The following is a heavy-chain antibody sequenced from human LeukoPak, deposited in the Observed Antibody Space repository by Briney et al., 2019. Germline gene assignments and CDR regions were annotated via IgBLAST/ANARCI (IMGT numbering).Heavy chain of an antibody. D-gene: IGHD3-10*01. V-gene: IGHV3-48*04. J-gene: IGHJ6*02. CDR3: ARDLLPTYHYGSGSYYEGLGMDV. Sequence: GGSLRLSCAASGFTFSSSAMSWVRQAPGKGLEWVSYISSSGSTIYYADSVKGRFTISRDNAKNSLYLQMNSLRAEDTAVYYCARDLLPTYHYGSGSYYEGLGMDVWGQGTTVTVSS. CDR2: ISSSGSTI. CDR1: GFTFSSSA.